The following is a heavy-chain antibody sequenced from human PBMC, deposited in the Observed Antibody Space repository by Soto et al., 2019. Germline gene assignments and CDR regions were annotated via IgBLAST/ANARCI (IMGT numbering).Heavy chain of an antibody. J-gene: IGHJ4*02. CDR2: INSDGSST. D-gene: IGHD2-2*01. V-gene: IGHV3-74*01. Sequence: GGSLRLSCAASGFTFSSYWMHWVRQAPGKGLVWVSRINSDGSSTSYADSVKGRFTISRDNAKNTLYLQMNSLRAEDTAVYYCARASSAFIVVVPAAIDYWGQGTLVTVSS. CDR1: GFTFSSYW. CDR3: ARASSAFIVVVPAAIDY.